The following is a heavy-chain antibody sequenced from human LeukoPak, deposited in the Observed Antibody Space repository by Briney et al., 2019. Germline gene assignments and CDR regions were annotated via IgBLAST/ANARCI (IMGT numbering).Heavy chain of an antibody. CDR3: ARAIASSGSRLFDY. J-gene: IGHJ4*02. D-gene: IGHD3-10*01. CDR2: IYYSGST. CDR1: GGSISSGDYY. V-gene: IGHV4-30-4*01. Sequence: SQTLSHTCTVSGGSISSGDYYWSWIRQPPGKGLEWIGYIYYSGSTYYNPSLKSRVTISLDASKNQFSLRLTSVTAADTAVYYCARAIASSGSRLFDYWGQGTLVTVSS.